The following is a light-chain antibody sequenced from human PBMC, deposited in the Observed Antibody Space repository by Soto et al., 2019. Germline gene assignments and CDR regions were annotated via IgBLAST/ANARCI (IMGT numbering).Light chain of an antibody. Sequence: QAVVTQPPSASGTPGQRVTISCSGSSSNIGSNYVYWYQQLPGTAPKLLIYRNNQRPSGVPDRLSGSKSGTSASLAISGLGDEDEADYYCAAWDDSLSGYVFGTGTKLTVL. CDR2: RNN. V-gene: IGLV1-47*01. CDR3: AAWDDSLSGYV. CDR1: SSNIGSNY. J-gene: IGLJ1*01.